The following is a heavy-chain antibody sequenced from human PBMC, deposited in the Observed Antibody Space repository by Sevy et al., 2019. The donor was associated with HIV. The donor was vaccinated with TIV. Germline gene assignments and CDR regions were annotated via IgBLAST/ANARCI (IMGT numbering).Heavy chain of an antibody. D-gene: IGHD3-22*01. V-gene: IGHV5-51*01. CDR1: GYSFTSYW. J-gene: IGHJ3*02. Sequence: GESLKISCKGSGYSFTSYWIGWVRQMPGKGLEWMGIIYPGDSDTRYSPSFQGQVTISADKSISTAYRQWSSLKASDTAMYYCARLFYYDSSGYYPKRDAFDIWGQGTMVTVSS. CDR3: ARLFYYDSSGYYPKRDAFDI. CDR2: IYPGDSDT.